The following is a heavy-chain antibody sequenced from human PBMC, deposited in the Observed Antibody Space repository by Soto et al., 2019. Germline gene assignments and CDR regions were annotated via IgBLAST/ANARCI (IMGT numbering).Heavy chain of an antibody. V-gene: IGHV1-18*01. Sequence: QVQLVQSGAEVKKPGASVKVSCKASGYTFPNYGITWVRQAPGQGLERMGGISAYKTNIKYAQKFQGRVTLTTDTSTSTAYMELRSLRSDDTAIYYCVRDLDGSGAYYTDFWGQGTLVTVSS. D-gene: IGHD3-10*01. CDR1: GYTFPNYG. J-gene: IGHJ4*02. CDR3: VRDLDGSGAYYTDF. CDR2: ISAYKTNI.